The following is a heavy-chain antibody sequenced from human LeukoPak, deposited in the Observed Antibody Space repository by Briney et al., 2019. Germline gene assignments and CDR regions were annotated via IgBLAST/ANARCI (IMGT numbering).Heavy chain of an antibody. D-gene: IGHD3-22*01. CDR1: GGSFSGYY. CDR3: ARRKSHYYDSSGYYYGFDY. Sequence: SETLSLTCAVYGGSFSGYYWSWIRQPPGKGLEWIGEINHSGSTNYNPSLKSRVTISVDTSKNQFSLKLSSVTAADTAVYYCARRKSHYYDSSGYYYGFDYWGQGTLVTVSS. CDR2: INHSGST. J-gene: IGHJ4*02. V-gene: IGHV4-34*01.